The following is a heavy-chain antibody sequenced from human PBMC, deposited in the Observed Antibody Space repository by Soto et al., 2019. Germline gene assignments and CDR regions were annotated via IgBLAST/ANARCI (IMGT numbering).Heavy chain of an antibody. CDR3: ARDAPKITYYYDSSGHFDY. D-gene: IGHD3-22*01. CDR2: TYYRSKWYN. V-gene: IGHV6-1*01. Sequence: PSQPLSLTCVISGDSVSSNSAAWNWIRQSPSRVLEWLGRTYYRSKWYNDYAVSVKSRITINPDTSKNQFSLQLNSVTPEDTAVYYCARDAPKITYYYDSSGHFDYWGQGTLVTVSS. CDR1: GDSVSSNSAA. J-gene: IGHJ4*02.